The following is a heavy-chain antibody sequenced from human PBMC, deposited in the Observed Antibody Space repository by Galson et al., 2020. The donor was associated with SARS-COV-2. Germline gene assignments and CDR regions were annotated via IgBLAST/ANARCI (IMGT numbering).Heavy chain of an antibody. D-gene: IGHD3-22*01. Sequence: ASVKVSCKASGYTFTSYGISWVRQAPGQGLEWMGWISAYNGNTNYAQKLQGRVTMTTDTSTSTAYMELRSLRSDDTAVYYCARDRPYYYDSSGYYYWPSFDYWGQGTLVTVSS. V-gene: IGHV1-18*01. J-gene: IGHJ4*02. CDR1: GYTFTSYG. CDR3: ARDRPYYYDSSGYYYWPSFDY. CDR2: ISAYNGNT.